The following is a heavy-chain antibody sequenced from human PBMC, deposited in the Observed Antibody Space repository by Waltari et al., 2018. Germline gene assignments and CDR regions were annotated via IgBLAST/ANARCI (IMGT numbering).Heavy chain of an antibody. CDR1: GITFSNYY. Sequence: EVQLVESGGDLVQPGGSLRLSCAASGITFSNYYMNWVRQGTGEGLEWVSAIGRGGDTYYSDSVRGRFTISRENAKNSLYLQMNTLRDGDTAVYFCATEVKDDISRGWAFDIWGQGTMVTVSS. CDR2: IGRGGDT. CDR3: ATEVKDDISRGWAFDI. D-gene: IGHD6-19*01. V-gene: IGHV3-13*01. J-gene: IGHJ3*02.